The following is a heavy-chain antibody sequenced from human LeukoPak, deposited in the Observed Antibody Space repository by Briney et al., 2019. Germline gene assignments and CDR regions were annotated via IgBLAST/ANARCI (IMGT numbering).Heavy chain of an antibody. D-gene: IGHD3-10*01. CDR3: ARSIYGSGSCNDY. V-gene: IGHV3-74*01. Sequence: GGSLRLSCAASGFTFSSYWMHCVRQAPGKGLVWVSRINSDGSYTSYADSVKGRFTISRDNAKNTLYLQINSLRAEDTAVYYCARSIYGSGSCNDYWGQGTLVTVSS. J-gene: IGHJ4*02. CDR2: INSDGSYT. CDR1: GFTFSSYW.